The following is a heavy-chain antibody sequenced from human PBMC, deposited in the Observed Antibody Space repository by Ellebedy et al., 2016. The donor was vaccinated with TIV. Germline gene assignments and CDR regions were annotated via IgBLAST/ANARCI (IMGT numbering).Heavy chain of an antibody. J-gene: IGHJ6*02. Sequence: GESLKISCAASGFTFNNYGMHWVRQAPGKGLEWVAVMYYDGDNKYYADPVKGRFTVSRDNSKNILSLQMNSLRAEDTAVYYCARDAKDGSGWAHYGMDVWGQGTTVTVSS. D-gene: IGHD6-19*01. CDR3: ARDAKDGSGWAHYGMDV. CDR1: GFTFNNYG. V-gene: IGHV3-33*01. CDR2: MYYDGDNK.